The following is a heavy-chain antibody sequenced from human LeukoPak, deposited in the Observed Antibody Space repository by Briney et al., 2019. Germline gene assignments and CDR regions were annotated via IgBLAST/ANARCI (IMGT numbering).Heavy chain of an antibody. Sequence: SETLSLTCTVSGSIRGYYWSWIRQPPGKGLEWIGYIYTSGSTNYNPSLESRVTISVDTSKNQFSLDLSSVTAADTAVYYCARQKCTSASCLTKNAFDIWGQGTMVTVSS. CDR2: IYTSGST. J-gene: IGHJ3*02. V-gene: IGHV4-4*09. CDR1: GSIRGYY. D-gene: IGHD2-2*01. CDR3: ARQKCTSASCLTKNAFDI.